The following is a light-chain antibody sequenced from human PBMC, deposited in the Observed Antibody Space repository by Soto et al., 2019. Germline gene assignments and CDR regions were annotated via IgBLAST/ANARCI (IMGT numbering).Light chain of an antibody. J-gene: IGLJ2*01. CDR2: DVS. V-gene: IGLV2-11*01. CDR1: SSDVGGYNY. Sequence: QSGLTQPRPVSGSPGQSVAISCTGTSSDVGGYNYVSWYQQHPGKAPKLMIYDVSKRPSGVPDRFSGSKSGNTASLTISGLQAEDEADYYCCSYAGSYTLVFGGGTKVTVL. CDR3: CSYAGSYTLV.